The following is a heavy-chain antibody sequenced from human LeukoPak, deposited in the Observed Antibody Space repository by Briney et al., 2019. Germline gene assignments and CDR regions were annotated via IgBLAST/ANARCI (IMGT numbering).Heavy chain of an antibody. Sequence: PSETLSLTCTVSGGSISSYYWTWIRQPPGKGLERIGNIYYSGSTNYNPSLKSRVTILVDTSKNQFSLKLSSVTAADTAVYFCARGTAVAGTWGQGTLVTVSS. J-gene: IGHJ5*02. D-gene: IGHD6-19*01. CDR3: ARGTAVAGT. CDR1: GGSISSYY. CDR2: IYYSGST. V-gene: IGHV4-59*01.